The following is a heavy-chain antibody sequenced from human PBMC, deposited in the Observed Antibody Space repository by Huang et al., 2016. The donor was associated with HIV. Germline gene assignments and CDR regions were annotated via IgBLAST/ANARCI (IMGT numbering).Heavy chain of an antibody. D-gene: IGHD1-26*01. CDR3: VKERGSIRARSSFDF. J-gene: IGHJ3*01. CDR2: IRYDGNND. V-gene: IGHV3-30*02. Sequence: QVRLVESGGGVVQPGASLTLSCSASGFPFSAYGRDWVRQAPGKGLEWVSFIRYDGNNDDLRCSVKGRFTISRDNANNTLYLRMNSLRPEDTAVYYCVKERGSIRARSSFDFWGQGTSVIVSS. CDR1: GFPFSAYG.